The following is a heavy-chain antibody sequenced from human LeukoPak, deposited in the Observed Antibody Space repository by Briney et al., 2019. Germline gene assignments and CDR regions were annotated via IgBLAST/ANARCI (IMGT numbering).Heavy chain of an antibody. Sequence: GGSLRLSCAASGFTFTSYWMTWVRQAPGTGLELVANIKEDGSEKYYVDSVKGRFTISRDNAKNSLYLQMNSLRAEDTALYYCARTHYYYYMDVWGKGTTVTVSS. J-gene: IGHJ6*03. CDR3: ARTHYYYYMDV. V-gene: IGHV3-7*03. CDR2: IKEDGSEK. CDR1: GFTFTSYW.